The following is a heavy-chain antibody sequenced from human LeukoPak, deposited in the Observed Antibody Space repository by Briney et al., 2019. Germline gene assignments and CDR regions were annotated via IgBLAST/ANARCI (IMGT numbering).Heavy chain of an antibody. J-gene: IGHJ4*02. D-gene: IGHD3-22*01. CDR2: IYYSGST. CDR3: ARHKSATYYYDSSCYYYFDY. V-gene: IGHV4-39*01. Sequence: SETLSLTCTVSGGSISSSSYYWGWIRQPPGKGLEWIGSIYYSGSTYYNPSLKSRVTISVDTSKNQFSLKLSSVTAADTAVYYCARHKSATYYYDSSCYYYFDYWGQGTLVTVSS. CDR1: GGSISSSSYY.